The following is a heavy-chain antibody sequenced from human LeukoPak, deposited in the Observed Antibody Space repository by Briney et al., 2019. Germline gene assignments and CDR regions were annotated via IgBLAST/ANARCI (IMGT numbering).Heavy chain of an antibody. J-gene: IGHJ3*02. V-gene: IGHV1-8*01. Sequence: ASVKVSCNASGYTFTSYDINWVRQATGQGLEWMGWMNPNSGNTGYAQKFQGRVTMTRNTSISTAYMELSSLRSEDTAVYYCARAETGIVAQDAFDIWGQGTMVTVSS. CDR1: GYTFTSYD. D-gene: IGHD2/OR15-2a*01. CDR2: MNPNSGNT. CDR3: ARAETGIVAQDAFDI.